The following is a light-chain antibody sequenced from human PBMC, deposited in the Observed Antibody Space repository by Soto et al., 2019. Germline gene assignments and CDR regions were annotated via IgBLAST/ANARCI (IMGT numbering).Light chain of an antibody. CDR1: QSISSW. CDR3: QHLYT. CDR2: KAS. Sequence: DIQMTQSPSTLSASVGDRVTITCRASQSISSWLAWYQQKPGKAPKLLIYKASSLESGVPSRFSGSGSATEFTLTISSLQPDDFATYYCQHLYTFGQGTKLEIK. J-gene: IGKJ2*01. V-gene: IGKV1-5*03.